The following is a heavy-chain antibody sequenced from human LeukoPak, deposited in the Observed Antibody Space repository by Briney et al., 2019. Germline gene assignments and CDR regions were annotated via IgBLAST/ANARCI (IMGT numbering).Heavy chain of an antibody. CDR2: MNPNSGNT. Sequence: EASVKVSCKASGYTFTSYDINWVRQATGQGLEWMGWMNPNSGNTGYAQKFQGRVTMTRNTSISTAYMELSSLRSEDTAVYYCARMPPHGYYYYYGMDVWGQGTTVTVSS. J-gene: IGHJ6*02. V-gene: IGHV1-8*01. CDR1: GYTFTSYD. CDR3: ARMPPHGYYYYYGMDV. D-gene: IGHD2-2*01.